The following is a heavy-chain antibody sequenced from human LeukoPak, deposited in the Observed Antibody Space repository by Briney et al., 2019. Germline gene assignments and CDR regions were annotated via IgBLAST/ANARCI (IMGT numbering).Heavy chain of an antibody. CDR3: ARELGDDAFDI. CDR1: GGSISSYY. J-gene: IGHJ3*02. Sequence: SETLSLTCTVSGGSISSYYWSWIRQPPGKGLEWIGYIYYSGSTNYSPSLKSRVTISVDTSKNQFSLKLSSVTAADTAVYYCARELGDDAFDIWGQGTMVTVSS. CDR2: IYYSGST. V-gene: IGHV4-59*01. D-gene: IGHD1-26*01.